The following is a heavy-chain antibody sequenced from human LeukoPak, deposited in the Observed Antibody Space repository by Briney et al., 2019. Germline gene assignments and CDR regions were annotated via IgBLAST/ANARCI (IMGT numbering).Heavy chain of an antibody. J-gene: IGHJ4*02. V-gene: IGHV1-69*04. CDR1: GGTFSSYA. D-gene: IGHD5-12*01. Sequence: SVKVSCKASGGTFSSYAISWVRQAPGQGLEWMGRIIPILGIANYAQKFQGRVTITADKSTSTAYMELSSLRSEDTAVYYCARESKPLSGYVPRYYFDYWGQGTLVTVSS. CDR3: ARESKPLSGYVPRYYFDY. CDR2: IIPILGIA.